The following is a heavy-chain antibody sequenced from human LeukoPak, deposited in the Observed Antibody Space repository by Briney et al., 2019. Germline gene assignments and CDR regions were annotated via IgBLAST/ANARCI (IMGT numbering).Heavy chain of an antibody. J-gene: IGHJ6*03. CDR3: ARAVSHYYYYMDV. CDR1: GGTFSSYA. Sequence: ASVKVSCKASGGTFSSYAISWVRQATGQGLEWMGWMNPNIGNTGYAQKFQGRVTMTRDTSTSTVYMELSSLRSDDTAVYYCARAVSHYYYYMDVWGKGTTVTVSS. V-gene: IGHV1-8*02. CDR2: MNPNIGNT. D-gene: IGHD4-11*01.